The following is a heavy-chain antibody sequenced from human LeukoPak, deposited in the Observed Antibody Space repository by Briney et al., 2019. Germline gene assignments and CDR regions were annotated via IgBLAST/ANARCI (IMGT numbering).Heavy chain of an antibody. CDR1: GFTFSDYY. V-gene: IGHV3-7*01. CDR2: IKQDGSEK. J-gene: IGHJ6*03. CDR3: ARDTYYYYYMDV. Sequence: GGSLRLSCAASGFTFSDYYMSWIRQAPGKGLEWVAHIKQDGSEKYYVDSVKGRFTISRDNAKNSLYLQMNSLRAEDTAVYYCARDTYYYYYMDVWGKGTTVTISS.